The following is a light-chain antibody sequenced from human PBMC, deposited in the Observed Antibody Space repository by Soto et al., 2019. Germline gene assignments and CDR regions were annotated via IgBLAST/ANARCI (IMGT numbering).Light chain of an antibody. CDR1: RSVSSSY. V-gene: IGKV3-20*01. CDR3: QQYVTSPLT. Sequence: EIVLTQSPGTLSLSPGERATLSCRASRSVSSSYLAWYQQKPGQAPRLLIYGASSRATGIPDRFSGGGSGTDFALTISRLEPEDFALYYCQQYVTSPLTFGQGTKVDIK. CDR2: GAS. J-gene: IGKJ1*01.